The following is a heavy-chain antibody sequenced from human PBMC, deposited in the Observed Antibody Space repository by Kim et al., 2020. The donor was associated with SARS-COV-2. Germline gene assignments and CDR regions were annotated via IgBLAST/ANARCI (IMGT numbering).Heavy chain of an antibody. CDR3: ARIQLGIGYYFDY. CDR1: DDSVGSSSYY. D-gene: IGHD7-27*01. CDR2: ISYSGST. V-gene: IGHV4-39*01. Sequence: SETLSLTCTVSDDSVGSSSYYWGWFRLPPGKGLEWIGTISYSGSTYYNPSLQSRLTISVDTSKNQFSLRLSSVTAADTAVYYCARIQLGIGYYFDYWGQGTPVTVSS. J-gene: IGHJ4*02.